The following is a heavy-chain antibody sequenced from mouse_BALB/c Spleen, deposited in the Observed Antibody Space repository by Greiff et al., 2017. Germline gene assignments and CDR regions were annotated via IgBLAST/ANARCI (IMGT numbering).Heavy chain of an antibody. D-gene: IGHD2-4*01. CDR2: ISNGGGST. Sequence: EVNVVESGGGLVQPGGSLKLSCAASGFTFSSYTMSWVRQTPEKRLEWVAYISNGGGSTYYPDTVKGRFTISRDNAKNTLYLQMSSLKSEDTAMYYCARHVFGRSTMITTGGFDYWGQGTTLTVSS. CDR3: ARHVFGRSTMITTGGFDY. CDR1: GFTFSSYT. J-gene: IGHJ2*01. V-gene: IGHV5-12-2*01.